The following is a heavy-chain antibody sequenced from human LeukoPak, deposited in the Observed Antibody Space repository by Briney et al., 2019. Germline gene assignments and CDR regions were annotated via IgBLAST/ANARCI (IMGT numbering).Heavy chain of an antibody. Sequence: GRSLRLSCAASGFSFSSYGMHWVRQAPGKGLEWVAVIWYDGRHKYYADSVKGRFIISRDNSRNILYLQMNSLRVEDTTVYYCARFRTWGDKAFDYWGQGTLVTVSS. D-gene: IGHD2-21*02. CDR2: IWYDGRHK. J-gene: IGHJ4*02. V-gene: IGHV3-33*01. CDR3: ARFRTWGDKAFDY. CDR1: GFSFSSYG.